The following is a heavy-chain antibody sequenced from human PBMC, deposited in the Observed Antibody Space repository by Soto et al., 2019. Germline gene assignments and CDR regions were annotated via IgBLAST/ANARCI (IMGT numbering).Heavy chain of an antibody. Sequence: EVQLVESGGGLVQPGGSLRLSCAASGFTFSSYSMNWVRQAPGKGLEWVSYISSSRSTTYYADSVKGRFTISRDNAKNSLYLQMNSLRDEDTAVYYCARGLYYYDSRGYWGYWGQGTLVTFSS. V-gene: IGHV3-48*02. CDR1: GFTFSSYS. J-gene: IGHJ4*02. CDR2: ISSSRSTT. D-gene: IGHD3-22*01. CDR3: ARGLYYYDSRGYWGY.